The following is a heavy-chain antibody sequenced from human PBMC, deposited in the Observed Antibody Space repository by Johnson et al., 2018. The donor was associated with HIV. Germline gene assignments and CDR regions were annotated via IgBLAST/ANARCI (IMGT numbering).Heavy chain of an antibody. CDR1: GFTFSSYG. V-gene: IGHV3-30*03. CDR2: ISNDGSNT. Sequence: QVQLVESGGCVVQPGRSLRLSCAASGFTFSSYGMHWVRQAPGKGLEWVAIISNDGSNTYFADSVKGRFTISRDNFKNTVYLQMNSLRTVDTAVYYCARGYTWNDVSIWGQGTMVTVSS. J-gene: IGHJ3*02. CDR3: ARGYTWNDVSI. D-gene: IGHD1-1*01.